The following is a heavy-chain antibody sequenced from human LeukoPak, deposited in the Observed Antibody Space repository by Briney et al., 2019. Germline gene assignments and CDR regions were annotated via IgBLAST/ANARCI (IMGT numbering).Heavy chain of an antibody. CDR3: AKLYCSGSSCYSIDH. CDR2: ITGSGDST. J-gene: IGHJ4*02. D-gene: IGHD2-15*01. CDR1: GFTFSNYA. V-gene: IGHV3-23*01. Sequence: GGSLRLSCAASGFTFSNYAMSWVRQAPGKGLEWVSTITGSGDSTYYADSVKGRFTLSRDISKNTLYLQMNSLRVEDTAVYYCAKLYCSGSSCYSIDHWGQGTLATVSS.